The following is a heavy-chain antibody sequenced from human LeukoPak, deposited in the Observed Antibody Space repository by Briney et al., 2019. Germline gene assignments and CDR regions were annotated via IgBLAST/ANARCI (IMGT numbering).Heavy chain of an antibody. CDR1: GCGFTSDW. Sequence: GEALQISCRGAGCGFTSDWIGWGRQLPGKGREGRGRIYPGDCDTRYNPSFKGQVTISADKSKNKSSLRWSSVKATDTAVYYWARPGYSSGFHYWGQGPLVTVSS. J-gene: IGHJ4*02. D-gene: IGHD5-18*01. V-gene: IGHV5-51*01. CDR3: ARPGYSSGFHY. CDR2: IYPGDCDT.